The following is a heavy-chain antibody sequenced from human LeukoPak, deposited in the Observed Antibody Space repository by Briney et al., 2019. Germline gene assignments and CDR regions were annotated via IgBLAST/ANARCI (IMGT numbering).Heavy chain of an antibody. CDR1: GFTFSSYG. J-gene: IGHJ4*02. D-gene: IGHD5-24*01. CDR2: IWYDGSNK. Sequence: PGRSLRLSCAASGFTFSSYGMHWVRQAPGKGLEWVAVIWYDGSNKYYADSVKGRFTISRDNSKNTLYLQMNSLRAEDTAVYYCACRDGYNFPYWGQGTLVTVSS. V-gene: IGHV3-33*01. CDR3: ACRDGYNFPY.